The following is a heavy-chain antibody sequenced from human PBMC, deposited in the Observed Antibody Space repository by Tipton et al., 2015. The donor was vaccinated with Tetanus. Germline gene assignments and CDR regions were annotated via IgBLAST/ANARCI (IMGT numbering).Heavy chain of an antibody. CDR3: ARDFFPGYDSSGYYPYYFDY. D-gene: IGHD3-22*01. Sequence: QLVQSGAEVKKPGASVKVSCKASGYTFTSYGISWVRQAPGQGLEWMGWISAYYGNTNYAQKLQGRVTMTTDTSTSTAYMELRSLRSDDTAVYYCARDFFPGYDSSGYYPYYFDYWGQGTLVTVSS. V-gene: IGHV1-18*04. CDR1: GYTFTSYG. J-gene: IGHJ4*02. CDR2: ISAYYGNT.